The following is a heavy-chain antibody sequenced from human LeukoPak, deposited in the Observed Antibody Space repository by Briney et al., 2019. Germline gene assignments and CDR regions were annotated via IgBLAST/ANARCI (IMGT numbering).Heavy chain of an antibody. CDR2: ISGSSSHT. J-gene: IGHJ4*02. CDR3: ARDRIKSGSYYFDY. CDR1: GFTFSVYA. V-gene: IGHV3-11*06. Sequence: GGSLRLSCAASGFTFSVYAMSWVRQAPGKGLEWVSGISGSSSHTKDADSVKGRFTISRDNAKNSMYLQMNSLRAEDTAVYYCARDRIKSGSYYFDYWGQGTLVTVSS. D-gene: IGHD1-26*01.